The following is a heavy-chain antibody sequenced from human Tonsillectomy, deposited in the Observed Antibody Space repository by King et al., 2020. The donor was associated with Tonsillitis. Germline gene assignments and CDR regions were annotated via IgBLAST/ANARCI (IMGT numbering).Heavy chain of an antibody. V-gene: IGHV5-10-1*01. CDR3: ARIRGWTPGAFDI. Sequence: QLVQSGAEVKKPGESLRISCKGSGYRFSTECITWVRQMPGKGLQWMGRIDPRDSYTNYSPSFQGHITISTDNSISTAYQQWSSLKASDTAMYYCARIRGWTPGAFDIWGQGTVVTVSS. CDR1: GYRFSTEC. CDR2: IDPRDSYT. D-gene: IGHD3/OR15-3a*01. J-gene: IGHJ3*02.